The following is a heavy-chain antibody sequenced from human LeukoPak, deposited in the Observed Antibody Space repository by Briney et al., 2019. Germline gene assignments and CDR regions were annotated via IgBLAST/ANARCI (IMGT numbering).Heavy chain of an antibody. Sequence: GGSLRLSCAASGFTFIGYSMNWVRQAPGKGLEWVSYISSSGSTIYYADSVKGRFTISRDNAKNSLYLQMNSLRAEDTAVYYCAELGITMIGGVWGKGTTVTISS. J-gene: IGHJ6*04. V-gene: IGHV3-48*04. D-gene: IGHD3-10*02. CDR2: ISSSGSTI. CDR3: AELGITMIGGV. CDR1: GFTFIGYS.